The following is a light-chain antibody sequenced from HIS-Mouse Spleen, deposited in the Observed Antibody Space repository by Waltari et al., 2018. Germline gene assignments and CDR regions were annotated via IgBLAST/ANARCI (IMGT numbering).Light chain of an antibody. J-gene: IGLJ2*01. CDR3: YSTDSSGNHRV. Sequence: SYELTQPPSVSVSPGQPARITCSGAALPKNYASWYQQKSGQAPVLVIYEDSKRPSGIPERFSGSSSGTMATLTISGAQVEDEADYYCYSTDSSGNHRVFGGGTKLTVL. CDR1: ALPKNY. CDR2: EDS. V-gene: IGLV3-10*01.